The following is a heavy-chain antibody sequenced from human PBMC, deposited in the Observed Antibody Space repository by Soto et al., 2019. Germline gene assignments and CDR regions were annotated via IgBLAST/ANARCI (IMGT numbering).Heavy chain of an antibody. CDR3: ARQYYDFRSGYPHGMDV. D-gene: IGHD3-3*01. J-gene: IGHJ6*02. CDR2: ISYDGSNK. Sequence: GGSLRLSCAASGFTFSSYAMQWVRQAPGKGLEWVAVISYDGSNKYYADSVKGRFTISRDNSKNTLYLQMNSLRAEDTAVYYCARQYYDFRSGYPHGMDVWGQGTTVTVSS. CDR1: GFTFSSYA. V-gene: IGHV3-30-3*01.